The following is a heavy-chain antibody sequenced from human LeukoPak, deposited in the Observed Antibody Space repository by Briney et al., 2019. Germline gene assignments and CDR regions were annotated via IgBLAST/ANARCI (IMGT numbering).Heavy chain of an antibody. CDR3: ARDRGDYDFWSGYSTSGGFDY. V-gene: IGHV3-74*01. J-gene: IGHJ4*02. D-gene: IGHD3-3*01. CDR2: INSDGSST. Sequence: GRSLRLSCAASGFTFSSYWMHWVRQAPGKGLVWVSRINSDGSSTSYADSVKGRFTISRDNAKNTLYLQMNSLRAEDTAVYYCARDRGDYDFWSGYSTSGGFDYWGQGTLVTVSS. CDR1: GFTFSSYW.